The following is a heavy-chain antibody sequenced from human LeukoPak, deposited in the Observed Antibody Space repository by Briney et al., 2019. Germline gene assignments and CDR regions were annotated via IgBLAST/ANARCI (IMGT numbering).Heavy chain of an antibody. CDR1: GFTVGNNY. CDR2: ISSSCSTI. Sequence: GGSLRLSCAASGFTVGNNYMAWVRQAPGKGLEWVSYISSSCSTIYYADSVKGRFTISRDNAKNSLYLQMNSLRAEDTAVYYCAREGFSRGYYQYYYMDVWGKGTTVTVSS. CDR3: AREGFSRGYYQYYYMDV. J-gene: IGHJ6*03. V-gene: IGHV3-11*04. D-gene: IGHD6-13*01.